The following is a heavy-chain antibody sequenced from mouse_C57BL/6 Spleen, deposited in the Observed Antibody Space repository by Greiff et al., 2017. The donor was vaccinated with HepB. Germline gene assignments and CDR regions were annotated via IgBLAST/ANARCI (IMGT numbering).Heavy chain of an antibody. J-gene: IGHJ3*01. Sequence: VKVVESDAELVKPGASVKISCKVSGYTFTDHTIHWMKQRPEQGLEWIGYIYPRDGSTKYNEKFKGKATLTADKSSSTAYMQLNSLTSEDSAVYFCAPLDLYSMSRRFAYWGQGTLVTVSA. V-gene: IGHV1-78*01. D-gene: IGHD2-3*01. CDR1: GYTFTDHT. CDR2: IYPRDGST. CDR3: APLDLYSMSRRFAY.